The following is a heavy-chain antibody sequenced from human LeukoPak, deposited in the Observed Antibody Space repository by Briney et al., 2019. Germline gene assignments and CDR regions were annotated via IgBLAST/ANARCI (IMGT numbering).Heavy chain of an antibody. CDR1: GFTFTSSA. CDR2: IVVGSGNT. CDR3: AALQWRPGPYFDY. D-gene: IGHD6-19*01. J-gene: IGHJ4*02. Sequence: SVKVSCKASGFTFTSSAVQWVRQARGQRLEWIGWIVVGSGNTNYAQKFQERVTITRDMSTSTAYMELCSLRSEDTAVYYCAALQWRPGPYFDYWGQGTLVTVSS. V-gene: IGHV1-58*01.